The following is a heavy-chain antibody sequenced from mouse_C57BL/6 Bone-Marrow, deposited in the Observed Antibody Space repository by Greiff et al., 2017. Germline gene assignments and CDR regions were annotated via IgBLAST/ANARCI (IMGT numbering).Heavy chain of an antibody. Sequence: EVMLVEPGGGLVQPKGSLKLSCAASGFSFNTYAMNWVRQAPGTGLEWVARIRSKSNNYATYYADSEKDRFTISRDDSESMLYLQMNNLKTEDTAMYYCVSPTWFAYWGQGTLVTVSA. CDR2: IRSKSNNYAT. CDR3: VSPTWFAY. V-gene: IGHV10-1*01. CDR1: GFSFNTYA. J-gene: IGHJ3*01.